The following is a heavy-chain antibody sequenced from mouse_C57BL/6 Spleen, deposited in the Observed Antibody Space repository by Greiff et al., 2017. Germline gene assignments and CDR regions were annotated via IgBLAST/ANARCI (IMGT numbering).Heavy chain of an antibody. V-gene: IGHV1-82*01. CDR2: IYPGDGDT. CDR3: ARRQGCAMDY. J-gene: IGHJ4*01. CDR1: GYAFSSSW. Sequence: QVQLQQSGPELVKPGASVKISCKASGYAFSSSWMNWVKQRPGKGLEWIGRIYPGDGDTNYNGKFKGKATLTADKSASTAYMQLSSLTSEDSAVYYGARRQGCAMDYWGQGTSVTVSS. D-gene: IGHD3-2*01.